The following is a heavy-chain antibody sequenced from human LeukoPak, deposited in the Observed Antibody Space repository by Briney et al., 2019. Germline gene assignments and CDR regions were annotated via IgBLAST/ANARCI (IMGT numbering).Heavy chain of an antibody. J-gene: IGHJ5*02. V-gene: IGHV3-30*03. D-gene: IGHD6-13*01. Sequence: GGSLRLSCAASGFTFSNYGMHWVRQAPGKGLEWVAVISYDGSNKYYADSVKGRFTISRDNAKNSLYLQMNSLRAEDTAVYYCARAYGYSSSWYTYNWFDPWGQGTLVTVSS. CDR3: ARAYGYSSSWYTYNWFDP. CDR2: ISYDGSNK. CDR1: GFTFSNYG.